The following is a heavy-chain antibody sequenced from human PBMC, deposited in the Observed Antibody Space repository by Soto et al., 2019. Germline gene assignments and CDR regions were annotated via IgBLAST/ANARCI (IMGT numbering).Heavy chain of an antibody. V-gene: IGHV4-34*01. CDR3: ARGTDY. CDR1: GGSFSGYY. CDR2: INHSGST. J-gene: IGHJ4*02. Sequence: SETLSLTCAVYGGSFSGYYWSWIRQPPGKGLEWIGEINHSGSTNYNPSLKSRVTISVDTSKNQFSLKLSSVTAADTAVYYCARGTDYWGQGTLVTVSS.